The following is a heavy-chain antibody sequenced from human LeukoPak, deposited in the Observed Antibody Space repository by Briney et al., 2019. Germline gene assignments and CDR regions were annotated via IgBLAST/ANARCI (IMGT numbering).Heavy chain of an antibody. CDR1: GFTFSSYA. V-gene: IGHV3-30-3*01. D-gene: IGHD3-22*01. J-gene: IGHJ4*02. CDR3: ARATPYYYDSSVQFDY. Sequence: PGGSLRLSCAASGFTFSSYAMHWVRQAPGKGLEWVAVISYDGSNKYYADSVKGRFTISRDNSKNTLYLQMNSLRAEDTAVYYCARATPYYYDSSVQFDYWGQGTLVTVSS. CDR2: ISYDGSNK.